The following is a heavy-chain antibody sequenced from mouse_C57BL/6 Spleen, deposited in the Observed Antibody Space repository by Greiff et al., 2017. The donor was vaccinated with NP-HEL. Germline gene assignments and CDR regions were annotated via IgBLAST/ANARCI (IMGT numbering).Heavy chain of an antibody. D-gene: IGHD2-4*01. J-gene: IGHJ3*01. Sequence: VQLKESGPGLVQPSQSLSITCTVSGFSLTSYGVHWVRQSPGKGLEWLGVIWSGGSTDYNAAFISRLSISKDNSKSQVFFKMNSLQADDTAIYYCARCGYDYPFAYWGQGTLVTVSA. V-gene: IGHV2-2*01. CDR1: GFSLTSYG. CDR3: ARCGYDYPFAY. CDR2: IWSGGST.